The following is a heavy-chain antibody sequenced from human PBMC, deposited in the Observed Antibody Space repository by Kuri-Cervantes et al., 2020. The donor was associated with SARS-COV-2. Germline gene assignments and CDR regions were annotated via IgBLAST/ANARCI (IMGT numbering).Heavy chain of an antibody. CDR1: GFTFSSYG. Sequence: GGSLRLSCAASGFTFSSYGMHWVRQAPGKGLEWVAFIRYDGSNKYYADSVKGRFTTSRDNSKNTLYLQMNSLRAEDTAVYYCATAEILGGLYYYYMDVWGKGTTVTVSS. J-gene: IGHJ6*03. V-gene: IGHV3-30*02. CDR2: IRYDGSNK. CDR3: ATAEILGGLYYYYMDV. D-gene: IGHD3-16*01.